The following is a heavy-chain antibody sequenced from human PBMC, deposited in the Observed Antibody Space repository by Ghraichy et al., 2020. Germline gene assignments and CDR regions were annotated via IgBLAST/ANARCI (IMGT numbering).Heavy chain of an antibody. D-gene: IGHD6-19*01. Sequence: GGSLRLSCAASGFTFSSYGMHWVRQAPGKGLEWVAFIRYDGSNKYYADSVKGRFTISRDNSKNTLYLQMNSLRAEDMAVYYCAKRGAVAGNLVDYWGQGTLVTVSS. CDR2: IRYDGSNK. CDR1: GFTFSSYG. CDR3: AKRGAVAGNLVDY. V-gene: IGHV3-30*02. J-gene: IGHJ4*02.